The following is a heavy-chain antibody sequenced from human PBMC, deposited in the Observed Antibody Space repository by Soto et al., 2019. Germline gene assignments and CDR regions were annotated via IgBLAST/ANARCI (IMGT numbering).Heavy chain of an antibody. Sequence: ASVKVSCKASGYTFTRYYMHWVRQAPGQGLEWMGIINPSGGSTSYAQMFQGRVTMTRDTSTSTVYLELSSLRSEDTAVYYCARDRGMATMSKPDYWGQGTRVTVSS. CDR1: GYTFTRYY. D-gene: IGHD5-12*01. CDR3: ARDRGMATMSKPDY. J-gene: IGHJ4*02. CDR2: INPSGGST. V-gene: IGHV1-46*01.